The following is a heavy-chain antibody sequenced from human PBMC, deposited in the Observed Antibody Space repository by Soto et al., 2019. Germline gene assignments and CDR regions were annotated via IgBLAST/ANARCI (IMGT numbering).Heavy chain of an antibody. CDR1: GGTFNTYA. CDR3: AREVQVHTPAFVY. Sequence: QVQLVQSGAEMKKPGSSVKVSCQSSGGTFNTYAMNWVRQAPGQGPEWMGGISPMVGAANYAPKFQGRVTITADESTGTSYMQLSSLTSEDTALYFCAREVQVHTPAFVYWGQGTLVTVSS. J-gene: IGHJ4*02. V-gene: IGHV1-69*19. D-gene: IGHD3-10*01. CDR2: ISPMVGAA.